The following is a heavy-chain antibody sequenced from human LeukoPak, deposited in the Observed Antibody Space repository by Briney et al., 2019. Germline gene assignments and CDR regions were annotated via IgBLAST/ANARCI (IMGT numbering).Heavy chain of an antibody. Sequence: SVKVSCKASGGTFSSYAISWVRQAPGQGLEWMGGIIPIFGTANYAQKFQGRVTITADESTSTAYMELSSLRSEDTAVYYCASSDPLYSSSWYFRTAAFDYWGQGTLVTVSS. V-gene: IGHV1-69*13. CDR2: IIPIFGTA. J-gene: IGHJ4*02. CDR1: GGTFSSYA. CDR3: ASSDPLYSSSWYFRTAAFDY. D-gene: IGHD6-13*01.